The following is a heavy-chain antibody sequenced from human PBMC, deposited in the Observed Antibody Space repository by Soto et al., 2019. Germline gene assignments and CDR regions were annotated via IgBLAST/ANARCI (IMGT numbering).Heavy chain of an antibody. CDR3: AKGRGGSGSLTPRVDF. V-gene: IGHV3-23*01. Sequence: EVQLLESGGGLVQPGGSLRLSCAASGFTFNNYAMTWVRQAPGKGLEWVSAISGGGDTTSYEDSVKGRFTVSRDGSKNTLSLQMSSLRAEDTALYYCAKGRGGSGSLTPRVDFWGQGTLVTVSS. CDR1: GFTFNNYA. J-gene: IGHJ4*02. CDR2: ISGGGDTT. D-gene: IGHD3-10*01.